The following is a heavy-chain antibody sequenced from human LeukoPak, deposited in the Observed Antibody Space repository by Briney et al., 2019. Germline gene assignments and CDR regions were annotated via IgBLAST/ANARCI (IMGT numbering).Heavy chain of an antibody. CDR1: GGSISSYY. J-gene: IGHJ4*02. D-gene: IGHD6-13*01. CDR3: ARGGYSSSWYQRKDYFDY. CDR2: IYTSGST. V-gene: IGHV4-4*07. Sequence: SETLSLTCTVSGGSISSYYWSWIRQPAGKGLEWIGRIYTSGSTNYNSSLKSRVTMSVDTSKNQFSLKLSSVTAADTAVYYCARGGYSSSWYQRKDYFDYWGQGTLVTVSS.